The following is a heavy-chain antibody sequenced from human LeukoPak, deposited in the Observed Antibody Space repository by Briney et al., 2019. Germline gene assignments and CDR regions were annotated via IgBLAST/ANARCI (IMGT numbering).Heavy chain of an antibody. J-gene: IGHJ4*02. CDR3: ARSLRSGSYAFDY. D-gene: IGHD1-26*01. CDR2: IIPIFGTA. V-gene: IGHV1-69*05. CDR1: GGTFSSYA. Sequence: AASVKVSCKASGGTFSSYAISWVRQAPGQGLEWVGRIIPIFGTANYAQKFQGRVTITTDESTSTAYMELSSLRSEDTALYYCARSLRSGSYAFDYWGQGTLVTVSS.